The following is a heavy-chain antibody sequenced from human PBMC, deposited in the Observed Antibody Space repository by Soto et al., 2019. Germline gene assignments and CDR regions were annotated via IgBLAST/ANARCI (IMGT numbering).Heavy chain of an antibody. D-gene: IGHD3-10*01. CDR2: IYYSGST. CDR3: ATNLWFGELFTTYYYYGMDV. Sequence: SETLSLTCTVSGGSISSSSYYWGWIRQPPGKGLEWIGSIYYSGSTYYNPSLKSRVTISVDTSKNQFSLKLSSVTAADTAVYYCATNLWFGELFTTYYYYGMDVWGQGTTVTVSS. CDR1: GGSISSSSYY. J-gene: IGHJ6*02. V-gene: IGHV4-39*01.